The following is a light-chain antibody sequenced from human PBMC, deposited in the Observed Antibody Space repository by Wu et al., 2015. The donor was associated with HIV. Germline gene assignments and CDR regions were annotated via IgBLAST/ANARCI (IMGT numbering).Light chain of an antibody. CDR1: QNINNY. J-gene: IGKJ1*01. V-gene: IGKV1-39*01. CDR2: AAS. CDR3: LQDYNYPWT. Sequence: DIQMTQSPSSLSASVRDRVTITCRASQNINNYLNWYQQKPGKAPKLLIYAASNLQSGVPSRFSGNASATDFTLTISSLQPEDSATYYCLQDYNYPWTFGPRDQG.